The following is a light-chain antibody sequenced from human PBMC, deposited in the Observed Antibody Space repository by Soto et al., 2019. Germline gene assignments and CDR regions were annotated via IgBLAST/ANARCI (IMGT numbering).Light chain of an antibody. CDR2: GNN. J-gene: IGLJ3*02. CDR1: TSNIGAPYD. V-gene: IGLV1-40*01. CDR3: QSYDSSLSASV. Sequence: QAVVTQPPSVSGAPGQRVTISCTGSTSNIGAPYDVHWYQRRPGTAPKLLIYGNNNRPSGVPDRFSGSKSGTSASLAITGLQAEDEADYYCQSYDSSLSASVFGGGTKLTVL.